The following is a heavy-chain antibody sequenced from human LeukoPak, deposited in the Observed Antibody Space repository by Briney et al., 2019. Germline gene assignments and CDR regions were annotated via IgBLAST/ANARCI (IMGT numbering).Heavy chain of an antibody. D-gene: IGHD3-16*02. Sequence: SETLSLTCTVSGYSISSGYYWGWIRQPPGKGLEWIGSIYHSGSTYYNPSLKSRVTISVDTSKNQFSLKLSSVTAADTAVYYCARRKAFGGVIVTHAQDYWGQGTLVTVSS. V-gene: IGHV4-38-2*02. CDR3: ARRKAFGGVIVTHAQDY. CDR2: IYHSGST. CDR1: GYSISSGYY. J-gene: IGHJ4*02.